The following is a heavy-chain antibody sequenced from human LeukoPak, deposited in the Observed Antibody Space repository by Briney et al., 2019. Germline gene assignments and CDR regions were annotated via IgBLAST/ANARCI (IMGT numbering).Heavy chain of an antibody. CDR1: GGSISSYY. V-gene: IGHV4-59*01. J-gene: IGHJ4*02. CDR3: ARRPYYYDSSGYYFDY. D-gene: IGHD3-22*01. CDR2: IYYSGST. Sequence: RPSETLSLTCTVSGGSISSYYWSWIRQPPGKGLEWIGYIYYSGSTNYNPSLKSRVTISVDTSKNQFSLKLSSVTAADTAVYYCARRPYYYDSSGYYFDYWGQGTLVTVSS.